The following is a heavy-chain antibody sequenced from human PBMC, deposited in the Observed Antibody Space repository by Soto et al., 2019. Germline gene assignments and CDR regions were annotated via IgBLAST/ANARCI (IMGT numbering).Heavy chain of an antibody. J-gene: IGHJ4*02. CDR2: ISYDGSNK. CDR1: GFTFSSYG. D-gene: IGHD2-8*02. CDR3: AKDPSGGGYYFDY. Sequence: QAGGSLRLSCAASGFTFSSYGMHWVRQAPGKGLEWVAVISYDGSNKYYADSVKGRFTISRDNSKNTLYLQMNSLRAEDTAVYYCAKDPSGGGYYFDYWGQGTLVTVSS. V-gene: IGHV3-30*18.